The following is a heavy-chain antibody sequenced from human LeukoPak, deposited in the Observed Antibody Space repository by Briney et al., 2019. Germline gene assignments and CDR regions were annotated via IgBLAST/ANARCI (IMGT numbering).Heavy chain of an antibody. CDR1: GFTFSNVW. D-gene: IGHD3-10*01. CDR3: GRYGQVPID. J-gene: IGHJ4*02. CDR2: IKQDGSEK. Sequence: LSGGSLRLSCAASGFTFSNVWMSWVRQAPGKGLEWVANIKQDGSEKNYVDSVKGRFTISRDNAKNSLYLQMNSLRVEDTAVYYCGRYGQVPIDWGQGTLVTVSS. V-gene: IGHV3-7*03.